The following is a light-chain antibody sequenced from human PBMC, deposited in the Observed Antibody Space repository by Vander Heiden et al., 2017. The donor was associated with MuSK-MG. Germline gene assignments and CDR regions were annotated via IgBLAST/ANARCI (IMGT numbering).Light chain of an antibody. V-gene: IGKV3-15*01. CDR1: QSVSSN. CDR2: GAS. J-gene: IGKJ2*01. CDR3: QQYNKWHPYT. Sequence: EIVMTQSPATLSVSPGERATLSCRASQSVSSNLAWYQQKPGQAPRLLIYGASTRATGIPARFSGSGYGTEFTLTISSRQSEDFAVYYCQQYNKWHPYTFGQGTKMXIK.